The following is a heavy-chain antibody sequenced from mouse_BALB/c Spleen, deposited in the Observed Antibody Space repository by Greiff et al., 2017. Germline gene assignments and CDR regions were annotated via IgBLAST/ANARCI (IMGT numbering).Heavy chain of an antibody. CDR3: AREPLWYPWFAY. CDR1: GYSITSDYA. V-gene: IGHV3-2*02. J-gene: IGHJ3*01. D-gene: IGHD2-1*01. CDR2: ISYSGST. Sequence: EVQRVESGPGLVKPSQSLSLTCTVTGYSITSDYAWNWIRQFPGNKLEWMGYISYSGSTSYNPSLKSRISITRDTSKNQFFLQLNSVTTEDTATYYCAREPLWYPWFAYWGQGTLVTVSA.